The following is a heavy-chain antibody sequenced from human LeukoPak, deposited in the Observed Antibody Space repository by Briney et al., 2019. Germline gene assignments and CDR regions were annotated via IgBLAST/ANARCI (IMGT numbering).Heavy chain of an antibody. CDR2: IKEDGSVK. CDR1: GFTFSNYW. J-gene: IGHJ4*02. CDR3: ASRPD. V-gene: IGHV3-7*01. Sequence: GGSLRLSCAASGFTFSNYWMNWVRQAPGKGLEWVANIKEDGSVKYYVDSVKGRFTVSRDNAKNSLYLQMNSLRVEDTAVYYCASRPDWGQGTLVTVSS.